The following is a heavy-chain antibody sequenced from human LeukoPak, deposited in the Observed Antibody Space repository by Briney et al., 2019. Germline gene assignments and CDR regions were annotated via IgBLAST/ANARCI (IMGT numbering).Heavy chain of an antibody. V-gene: IGHV4-30-4*01. D-gene: IGHD3-10*01. CDR3: ARDFGSGSYYNPIYYFDY. CDR1: GGSISSGDYH. Sequence: PSETLSLTCTVSGGSISSGDYHWSWIRQPPGKGLEWIGYIYYSGSTYYNPSLKSRVTISVDTSKNQFSLKLSSVTAADTAVYYCARDFGSGSYYNPIYYFDYWGQGTLVTVSS. J-gene: IGHJ4*02. CDR2: IYYSGST.